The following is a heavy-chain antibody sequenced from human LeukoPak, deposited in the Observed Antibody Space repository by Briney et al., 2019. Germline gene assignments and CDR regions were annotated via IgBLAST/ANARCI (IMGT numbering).Heavy chain of an antibody. Sequence: AGGSLRLSCAASGFIFSTYGMYWVRQAPGKGLEWVAFIRHDGSIKNYADSVKGRSTISRDNSKNTLYLQMNSLRAEDTAVYYCAKVQLVAAREPGYHPFHYWGQGTLVTVSS. CDR2: IRHDGSIK. D-gene: IGHD2-15*01. CDR1: GFIFSTYG. J-gene: IGHJ4*02. CDR3: AKVQLVAAREPGYHPFHY. V-gene: IGHV3-30*02.